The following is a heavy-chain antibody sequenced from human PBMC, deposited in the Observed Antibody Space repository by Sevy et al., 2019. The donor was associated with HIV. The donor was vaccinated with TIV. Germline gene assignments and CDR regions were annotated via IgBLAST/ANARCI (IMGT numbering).Heavy chain of an antibody. CDR3: AKVSDFWTGYDDY. J-gene: IGHJ4*02. V-gene: IGHV3-23*01. Sequence: GGSLRLSCAASGFPFSSYAMSWVRQAPGKGLEWVSTISGSGGRTYYADSVKGRFTISRDNSKNTLYLQMNSLRAEDMAICCCAKVSDFWTGYDDYWGQGALVTVSS. CDR2: ISGSGGRT. CDR1: GFPFSSYA. D-gene: IGHD3-3*01.